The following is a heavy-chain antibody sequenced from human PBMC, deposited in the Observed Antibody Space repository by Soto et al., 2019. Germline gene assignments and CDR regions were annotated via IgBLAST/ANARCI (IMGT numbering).Heavy chain of an antibody. Sequence: ASVKVSCKVSGYTFTGYYMHWVRQAPGQGLEWMGWINPNSGGTNYAQKFQGRVTMTRDTSISTAYMELSRLRSDDTAVYYCARVTSDYYDSSGYHFPDAFDIWGQGTMVTVSS. CDR3: ARVTSDYYDSSGYHFPDAFDI. D-gene: IGHD3-22*01. CDR2: INPNSGGT. J-gene: IGHJ3*02. V-gene: IGHV1-2*02. CDR1: GYTFTGYY.